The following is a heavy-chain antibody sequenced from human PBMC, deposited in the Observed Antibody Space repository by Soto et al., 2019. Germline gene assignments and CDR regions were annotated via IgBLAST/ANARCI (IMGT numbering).Heavy chain of an antibody. CDR3: ARDRGSYCGGDCFPLGY. Sequence: QVQLVESGGGVVQPGRSLRLSCAVSGFIFSSYGMHWVRQAPGKGLEWVAVIWYDGSNKYYADSVKGRFTSSRDNSKNAVDRQMNSLRAEDTAVYYCARDRGSYCGGDCFPLGYWGQGTLVTVSS. CDR1: GFIFSSYG. V-gene: IGHV3-33*01. J-gene: IGHJ4*02. CDR2: IWYDGSNK. D-gene: IGHD2-21*02.